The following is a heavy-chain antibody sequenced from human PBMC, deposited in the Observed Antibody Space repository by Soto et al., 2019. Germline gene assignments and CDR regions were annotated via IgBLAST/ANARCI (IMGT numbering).Heavy chain of an antibody. J-gene: IGHJ6*02. D-gene: IGHD2-15*01. CDR3: AKSPRTGGSFPYYGMDV. Sequence: EVQLLESGGGLVQPGGSLRLSCAASGFTFSSYAMSWVRQAPGKGLKWVSAITGSGGSTYYADSVKGRFTISRDNSKNTLYLQINSLRAEDTAIYYCAKSPRTGGSFPYYGMDVWGPGTTVTVSS. CDR2: ITGSGGST. CDR1: GFTFSSYA. V-gene: IGHV3-23*01.